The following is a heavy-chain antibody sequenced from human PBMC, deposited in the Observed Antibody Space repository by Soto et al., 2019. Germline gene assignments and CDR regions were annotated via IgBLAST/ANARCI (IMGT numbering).Heavy chain of an antibody. CDR2: IFSSDDK. CDR1: GLSLSNGKLG. J-gene: IGHJ5*02. V-gene: IGHV2-26*01. Sequence: SGPTLVNPTETLTLTCTVSGLSLSNGKLGVSWIRQPPGKALEWLAHIFSSDDKSYSTSLRSRLTISKDTSRSQVVLTMTNLDPMDSATYYCALIKDCSSTDCYLDSFDPWGQATLVTVSS. CDR3: ALIKDCSSTDCYLDSFDP. D-gene: IGHD2-2*01.